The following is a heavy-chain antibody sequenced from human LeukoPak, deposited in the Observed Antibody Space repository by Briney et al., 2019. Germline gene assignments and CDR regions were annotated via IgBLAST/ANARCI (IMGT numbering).Heavy chain of an antibody. J-gene: IGHJ4*02. Sequence: GGSLRLSCAVSGIALSNDGMTWARLAPGKGLEWVAGISEGGRKTNYADSVKGRFTISKDKPKNTLYLQMNSLRAEHTAVYFCAKRGVVVRVILVGFHKEAYYFDSWGQGALVTVSS. CDR3: AKRGVVVRVILVGFHKEAYYFDS. D-gene: IGHD3-10*01. CDR1: GIALSNDG. CDR2: ISEGGRKT. V-gene: IGHV3-23*01.